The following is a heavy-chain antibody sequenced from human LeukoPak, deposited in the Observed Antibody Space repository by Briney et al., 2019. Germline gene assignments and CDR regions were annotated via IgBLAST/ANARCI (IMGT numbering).Heavy chain of an antibody. J-gene: IGHJ3*02. Sequence: PGGSLRLSCAASGFTFSSYAMSWVRQAPGKGLEWVSATSGSGGSTYYADSVKGRFTISRDNSKNTLYLQMNSLRADDTAVYYCAKVGWELRDAFDIWGQGTMVTVSS. D-gene: IGHD1-26*01. CDR1: GFTFSSYA. CDR3: AKVGWELRDAFDI. V-gene: IGHV3-23*01. CDR2: TSGSGGST.